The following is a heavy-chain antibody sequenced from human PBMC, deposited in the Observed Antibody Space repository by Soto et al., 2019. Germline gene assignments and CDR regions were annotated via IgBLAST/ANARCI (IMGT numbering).Heavy chain of an antibody. CDR2: IWYDGSNK. J-gene: IGHJ4*02. CDR1: GFTFSSYG. CDR3: ARPDSSSWLYYFDY. Sequence: QVQLLESGGGVVQPGRSLRLSCAASGFTFSSYGMHWVRQAPGKGLEWVAVIWYDGSNKYYADSVKGRFTISRDNSKNTLYLQMNSLRAEDTAVYYCARPDSSSWLYYFDYWGQGTLVTVSS. D-gene: IGHD6-13*01. V-gene: IGHV3-33*01.